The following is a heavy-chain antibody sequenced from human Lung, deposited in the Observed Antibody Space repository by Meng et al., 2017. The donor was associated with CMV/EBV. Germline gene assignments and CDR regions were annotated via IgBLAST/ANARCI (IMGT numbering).Heavy chain of an antibody. CDR2: IYYSGST. J-gene: IGHJ6*02. D-gene: IGHD2-15*01. CDR3: ARVGWDYYYYGTDV. CDR1: GGSISSYY. V-gene: IGHV4-59*01. Sequence: SXTXSLXCTVSGGSISSYYWSWIRQPPGKGLEWIGYIYYSGSTNYNPSLKSRVTISVDTSKNQFSLKLSSVTAAETAVYYCARVGWDYYYYGTDVWGQGSTVTVSS.